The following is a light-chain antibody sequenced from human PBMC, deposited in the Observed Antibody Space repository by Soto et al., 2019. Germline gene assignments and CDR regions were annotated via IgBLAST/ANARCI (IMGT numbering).Light chain of an antibody. CDR1: QAIRSA. V-gene: IGKV1-6*01. CDR2: AAS. CDR3: LLDFNYFWA. Sequence: AIRLSQSPSSLSASVGDRVTITCRASQAIRSALGWYQQRPGKVPKLLIYAASTLQRGVPSRFSGSGFGTDFTLTISRLQPEDFATYYCLLDFNYFWAFGQGTKVDIK. J-gene: IGKJ1*01.